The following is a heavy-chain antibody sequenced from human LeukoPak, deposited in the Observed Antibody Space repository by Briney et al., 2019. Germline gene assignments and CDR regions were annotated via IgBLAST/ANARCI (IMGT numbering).Heavy chain of an antibody. CDR2: TTPYDVNP. CDR1: GYRFTNFG. V-gene: IGHV1-18*01. CDR3: AKVDPPIIAGARGDAFEI. D-gene: IGHD1-26*01. Sequence: GASVKVSCKASGYRFTNFGITWVRQAPGQGLEWMGWTTPYDVNPEYGKKFQGRVTMTTDTSTDTAYLEVSSLRPDDTAVYYCAKVDPPIIAGARGDAFEIWGQGTLVTVSS. J-gene: IGHJ3*02.